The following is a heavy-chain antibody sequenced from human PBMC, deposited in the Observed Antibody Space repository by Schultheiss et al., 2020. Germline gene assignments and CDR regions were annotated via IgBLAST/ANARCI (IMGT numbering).Heavy chain of an antibody. D-gene: IGHD2-2*01. Sequence: GGSLRLSCAASGFTFSSYGMHWVRQAPGKGLEWVAVIWYDGSNKYYADSVKGRFTISRDNSKNTLYLQMNSLRAEDTAVYYCARAPYCSSTSCYYFDYWGQGTLVTGYS. CDR1: GFTFSSYG. CDR2: IWYDGSNK. V-gene: IGHV3-30*19. J-gene: IGHJ4*02. CDR3: ARAPYCSSTSCYYFDY.